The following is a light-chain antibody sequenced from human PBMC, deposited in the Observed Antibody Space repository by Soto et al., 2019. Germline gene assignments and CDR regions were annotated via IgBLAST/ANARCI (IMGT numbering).Light chain of an antibody. CDR1: QSVDNN. CDR2: GVS. V-gene: IGKV3-15*01. Sequence: EIVMTQSPATLSVSPGERATLSCRASQSVDNNLAWYQQKPGQAPRLLIYGVSTRASGTVARFSGSGSGPEFTLAISSLQFEDFAVYYSQQYTNRPPTYTFGQGTKLEI. J-gene: IGKJ2*01. CDR3: QQYTNRPPTYT.